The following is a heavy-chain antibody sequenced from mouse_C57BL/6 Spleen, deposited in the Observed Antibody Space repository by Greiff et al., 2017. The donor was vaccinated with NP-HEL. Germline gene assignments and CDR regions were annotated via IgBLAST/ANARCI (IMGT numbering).Heavy chain of an antibody. CDR3: AMDDYDVPFAY. Sequence: EVQGVESGGGLVKPGGSLKLSCAASGFTFSDYGMHWVRQAPEKGLEWVAYISSGSSTIYYADTVKGRFTISRDNAKNTLFLQMTSLRSEDTAMYYCAMDDYDVPFAYWVQGTLVTVSA. V-gene: IGHV5-17*01. CDR2: ISSGSSTI. CDR1: GFTFSDYG. D-gene: IGHD2-4*01. J-gene: IGHJ3*01.